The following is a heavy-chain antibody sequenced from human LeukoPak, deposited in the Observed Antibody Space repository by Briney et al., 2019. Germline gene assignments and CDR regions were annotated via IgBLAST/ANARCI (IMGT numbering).Heavy chain of an antibody. CDR3: ARISDIVVVVAANWFDP. V-gene: IGHV4-39*01. CDR2: IYYSGST. Sequence: SETLSLTCTVSGGSINSSSYYWGWIRQPPGKGLEWIGSIYYSGSTYYNPSLKSRVTISVDTSKNQLSLKLSSVTAADTAVYYCARISDIVVVVAANWFDPWGQGTLVTVSS. CDR1: GGSINSSSYY. D-gene: IGHD2-15*01. J-gene: IGHJ5*02.